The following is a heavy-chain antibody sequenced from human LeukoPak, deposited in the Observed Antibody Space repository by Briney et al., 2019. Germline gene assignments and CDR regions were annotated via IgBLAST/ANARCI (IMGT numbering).Heavy chain of an antibody. D-gene: IGHD6-19*01. CDR2: ISSSSSYI. J-gene: IGHJ4*02. CDR1: GFTFSSYS. CDR3: ARGLEGSGWYDY. Sequence: GSLRLSCAASGFTFSSYSMNWVRQAPGKGLEWVSSISSSSSYIYYADSVKGRFTISRDNAKNSLYLQMNSLRAEDTAVYYCARGLEGSGWYDYWGQGTLVTVSS. V-gene: IGHV3-21*01.